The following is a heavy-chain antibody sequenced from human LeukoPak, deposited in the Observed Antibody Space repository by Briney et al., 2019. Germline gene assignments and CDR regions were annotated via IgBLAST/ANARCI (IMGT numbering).Heavy chain of an antibody. CDR1: GFAFTSYA. CDR3: AKNNFLTGYALYYFDY. J-gene: IGHJ4*02. CDR2: ISGSGGST. Sequence: PGGSLRLSCTASGFAFTSYALSWVRQAPGKRLEWVSAISGSGGSTYYADSVKGRFTISRDNFKNTLYLQMNSLRAEDTAVYYCAKNNFLTGYALYYFDYWGQGTLVTVSS. D-gene: IGHD3/OR15-3a*01. V-gene: IGHV3-23*01.